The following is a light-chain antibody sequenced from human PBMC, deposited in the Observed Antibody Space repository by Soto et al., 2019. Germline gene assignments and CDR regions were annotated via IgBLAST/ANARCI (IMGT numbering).Light chain of an antibody. CDR3: LQDYNYPRT. V-gene: IGKV1-6*01. CDR2: AAS. J-gene: IGKJ3*01. Sequence: AIQMTQSPSSLSASVGDRVTITCRASQGIRNELGWYQHKPGKAPRLLIYAASSLQTGVPSRFSGSGSGTEFTLTISSLQPEDFATYYCLQDYNYPRTFGPGTKVDIK. CDR1: QGIRNE.